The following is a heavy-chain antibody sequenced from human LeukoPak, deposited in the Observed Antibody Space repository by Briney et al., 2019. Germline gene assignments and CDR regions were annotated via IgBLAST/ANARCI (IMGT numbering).Heavy chain of an antibody. CDR1: GYTFTSYG. Sequence: ASVKVSCKASGYTFTSYGISWVRQAPGQGLEWMGWISAYNGNTNYAQKLQGRVTMTTDTSTSTAYMELRSLRSDDTAVYYCARDRPLLRITMIVVPTGYFDYWGQGTLVTVSS. CDR3: ARDRPLLRITMIVVPTGYFDY. J-gene: IGHJ4*02. V-gene: IGHV1-18*01. D-gene: IGHD3-22*01. CDR2: ISAYNGNT.